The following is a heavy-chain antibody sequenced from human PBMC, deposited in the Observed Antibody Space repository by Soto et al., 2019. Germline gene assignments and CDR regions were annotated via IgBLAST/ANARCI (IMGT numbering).Heavy chain of an antibody. CDR3: VKGGSHWFDP. CDR2: ISFSGST. D-gene: IGHD3-10*01. V-gene: IGHV4-61*01. CDR1: GVSVTRDTSY. J-gene: IGHJ5*02. Sequence: PSETLSLTCSVSGVSVTRDTSYWSWVRQPPGKGLEWIGYISFSGSTKYIPSLEGRVTISVDTSKNQFSLKLYSVTAADTALYYCVKGGSHWFDPWGQGALVTAPQ.